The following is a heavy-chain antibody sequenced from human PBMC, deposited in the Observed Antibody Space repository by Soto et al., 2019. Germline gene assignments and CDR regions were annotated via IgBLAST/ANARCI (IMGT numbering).Heavy chain of an antibody. CDR3: TTDLIVVVIATHY. V-gene: IGHV3-15*07. CDR2: IKSKTDGGTT. Sequence: PGGSLRLSCAASGFTFSNAWMNWVRQAPGKGLEWVGRIKSKTDGGTTDYAAPVKGRFTISRDDAKNTLYLQMNSLETDDTAVYYCTTDLIVVVIATHYWGQGALVTDSS. CDR1: GFTFSNAW. J-gene: IGHJ4*02. D-gene: IGHD3-22*01.